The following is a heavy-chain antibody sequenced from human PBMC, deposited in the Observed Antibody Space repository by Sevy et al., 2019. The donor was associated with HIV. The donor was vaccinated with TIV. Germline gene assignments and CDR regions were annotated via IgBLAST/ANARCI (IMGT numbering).Heavy chain of an antibody. CDR1: GGSFSGYY. Sequence: SETLSLTCAVYGGSFSGYYWSWIRQPPGKGLEWIGEINHSGSTNYNPSLKSRVTISVDTSKNQFSLKLSSVTAADTAVYYCARVRIFGVVTVYYYYGMDVWGHGTTVTVSS. V-gene: IGHV4-34*01. CDR2: INHSGST. CDR3: ARVRIFGVVTVYYYYGMDV. J-gene: IGHJ6*02. D-gene: IGHD3-3*01.